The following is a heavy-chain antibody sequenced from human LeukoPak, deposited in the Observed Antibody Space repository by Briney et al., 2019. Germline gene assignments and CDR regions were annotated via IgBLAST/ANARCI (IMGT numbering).Heavy chain of an antibody. CDR2: IYTSGST. J-gene: IGHJ3*02. CDR3: ARNYYDSSGYYSFDAFDI. Sequence: AEPLSLTCSVSWGSISSYYWSWIRQPAEKGLEWIGRIYTSGSTNYNPSLKSRVTMSVDTSKNQFSLKLSSVTAADTAVYYCARNYYDSSGYYSFDAFDIWGQGTMVTVSS. D-gene: IGHD3-22*01. V-gene: IGHV4-4*07. CDR1: WGSISSYY.